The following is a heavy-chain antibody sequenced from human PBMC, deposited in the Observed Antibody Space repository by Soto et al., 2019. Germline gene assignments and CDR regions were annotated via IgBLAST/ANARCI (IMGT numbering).Heavy chain of an antibody. Sequence: PGGPLSLSYTASGFFFSSSGMHRGRQGPGKVREWVALIYYDGSYKYYAYSVKGRFTISRDNSKHTLYLQMNSRRAEDTAVYYWARDADPGAYSFVSYVDNWGQGTLVTVSA. CDR1: GFFFSSSG. J-gene: IGHJ4*02. V-gene: IGHV3-33*01. CDR2: IYYDGSYK. D-gene: IGHD5-18*01. CDR3: ARDADPGAYSFVSYVDN.